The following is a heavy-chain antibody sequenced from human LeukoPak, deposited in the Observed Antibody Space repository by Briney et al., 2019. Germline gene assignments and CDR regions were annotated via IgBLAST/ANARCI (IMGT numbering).Heavy chain of an antibody. J-gene: IGHJ4*02. CDR1: GFTFSSYA. CDR3: AREGGAARTVAFFDY. CDR2: ISSNGGST. D-gene: IGHD6-6*01. V-gene: IGHV3-64*01. Sequence: GGSLRLSCAASGFTFSSYAMHWVRQAPGKGLEYVSAISSNGGSTYYANSVKGRFTISRDNSKNTLYLQMGSLRAEDMAVYYCAREGGAARTVAFFDYWGQGTLVTVSS.